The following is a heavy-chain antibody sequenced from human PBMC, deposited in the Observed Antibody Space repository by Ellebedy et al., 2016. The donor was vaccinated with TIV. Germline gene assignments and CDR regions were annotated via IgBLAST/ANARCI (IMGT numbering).Heavy chain of an antibody. CDR3: ASQYYYDSSGYWPY. V-gene: IGHV4-30-4*01. CDR2: IYYSGST. Sequence: LRLXXTVSGGSISSGDYYWSWIRQPPGMGLEWIGYIYYSGSTYYNPSLKSRVTISVDTSKNQFSLKLSSVTAADTAVYYRASQYYYDSSGYWPYWGQGTLVTVSS. CDR1: GGSISSGDYY. D-gene: IGHD3-22*01. J-gene: IGHJ4*02.